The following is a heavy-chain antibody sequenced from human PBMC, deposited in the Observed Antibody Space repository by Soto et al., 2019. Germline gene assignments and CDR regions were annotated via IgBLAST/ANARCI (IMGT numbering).Heavy chain of an antibody. V-gene: IGHV6-1*01. Sequence: SQTLSLTCVISGDSASSNSAAWNWIRQSPSRGLEWLGRTYYRSKWYNDYAVSVKSRITINPDTSKNQFSLHLNSVTPEDTAVYYCATRGITLGAEYFHHWGQGTLVTVSS. D-gene: IGHD3-10*01. CDR3: ATRGITLGAEYFHH. J-gene: IGHJ1*01. CDR1: GDSASSNSAA. CDR2: TYYRSKWYN.